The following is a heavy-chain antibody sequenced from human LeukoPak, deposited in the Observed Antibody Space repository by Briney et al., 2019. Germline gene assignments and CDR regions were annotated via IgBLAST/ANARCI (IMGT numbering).Heavy chain of an antibody. Sequence: GGSLRLSCAASGFTFTNSWMAWVRQAPGKGLEWVANIKQDGSTKHYVASLKGRFTISRDNPKNSLYLQMISLRADDTAVYYCARDTDGSLDYWGQGILVTVAS. D-gene: IGHD1-26*01. CDR3: ARDTDGSLDY. J-gene: IGHJ4*02. CDR1: GFTFTNSW. CDR2: IKQDGSTK. V-gene: IGHV3-7*01.